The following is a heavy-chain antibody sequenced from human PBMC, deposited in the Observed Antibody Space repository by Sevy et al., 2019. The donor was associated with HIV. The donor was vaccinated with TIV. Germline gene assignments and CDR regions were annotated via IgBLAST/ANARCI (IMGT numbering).Heavy chain of an antibody. CDR1: GFTFSGSA. J-gene: IGHJ4*02. Sequence: GGSLRLSCAASGFTFSGSAMHWVRQASGKGLEWVGRIRSKANSYATAYAASVKGRFTISRVDSKNTAYLQMNSLKTEDTAVYYCTRPHYDFWSGYQDYWGQGTLVTVSS. CDR2: IRSKANSYAT. V-gene: IGHV3-73*01. D-gene: IGHD3-3*01. CDR3: TRPHYDFWSGYQDY.